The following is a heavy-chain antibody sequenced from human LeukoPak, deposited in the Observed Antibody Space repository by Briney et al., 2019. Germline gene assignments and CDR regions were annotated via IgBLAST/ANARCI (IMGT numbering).Heavy chain of an antibody. V-gene: IGHV3-23*01. J-gene: IGHJ4*02. CDR2: ISGSGGST. CDR1: GFAFDDYD. D-gene: IGHD4-17*01. CDR3: AKESTTVTTHIVGYFDY. Sequence: GGSLRLSCAASGFAFDDYDMNWVRQAPGKGLEWVSAISGSGGSTYYADSVKGRFTISRDNSKNTLYLQMNSLRAEDTAVYYCAKESTTVTTHIVGYFDYWGQGTLVTVSS.